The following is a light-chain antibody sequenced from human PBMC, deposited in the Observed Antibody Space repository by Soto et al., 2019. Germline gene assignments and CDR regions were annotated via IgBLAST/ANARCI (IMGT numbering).Light chain of an antibody. CDR3: LQDYTYPWT. V-gene: IGKV1-6*01. CDR1: QGIRND. Sequence: AIQVTQSPSSLSASVGDRVTITCRASQGIRNDVGWYQQKSGKAPILLIYAASTLQTGVPSRFSGSGSGTDFSLTISSLQPEDFATYYCLQDYTYPWTFGQGTKVVIK. J-gene: IGKJ1*01. CDR2: AAS.